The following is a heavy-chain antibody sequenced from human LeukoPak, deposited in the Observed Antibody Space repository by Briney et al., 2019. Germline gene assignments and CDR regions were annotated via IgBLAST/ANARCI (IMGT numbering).Heavy chain of an antibody. V-gene: IGHV4-39*07. D-gene: IGHD1-26*01. CDR2: IYYSGST. CDR3: ADLVGGQVGATYDYYYYMDV. CDR1: GGSISSSSYY. Sequence: SETLSLTCTVSGGSISSSSYYWGWIRQPPGKGLEWIGSIYYSGSTSYNPSLKSRVTISVDTSKNQFSLKLSSVTAADTAVYYCADLVGGQVGATYDYYYYMDVWGKGTTVTVSS. J-gene: IGHJ6*03.